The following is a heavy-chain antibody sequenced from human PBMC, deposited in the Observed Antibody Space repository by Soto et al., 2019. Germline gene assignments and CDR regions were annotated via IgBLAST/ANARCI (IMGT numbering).Heavy chain of an antibody. CDR2: ISSRAATI. CDR3: ARELIAVAGSYFDY. Sequence: VGSQRLSCAGSGCTLSDHYVDWVRQAPGKGPEWVSYISSRAATIYYADSVKGRFTISRDNAKNSLYLQMNSLRAEDTAVYYCARELIAVAGSYFDYWGQVSLVTVSS. J-gene: IGHJ4*02. V-gene: IGHV3-11*01. D-gene: IGHD6-19*01. CDR1: GCTLSDHY.